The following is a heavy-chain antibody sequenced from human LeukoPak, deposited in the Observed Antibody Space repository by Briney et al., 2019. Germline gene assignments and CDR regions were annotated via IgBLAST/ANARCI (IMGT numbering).Heavy chain of an antibody. D-gene: IGHD2-2*01. CDR1: GFTLSSYA. Sequence: GGSLRLSCAASGFTLSSYAMSWVRQAPGKGLEWVSAISGSGGSTYYADSVKGRFTISRDNSKNTLYLQMNSLRAEDTAVYYCAKVGGTSDYYGMDVWGKGTTVTVSS. CDR3: AKVGGTSDYYGMDV. CDR2: ISGSGGST. J-gene: IGHJ6*04. V-gene: IGHV3-23*01.